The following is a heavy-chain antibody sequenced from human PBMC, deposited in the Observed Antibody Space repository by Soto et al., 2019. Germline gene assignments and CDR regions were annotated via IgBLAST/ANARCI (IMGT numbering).Heavy chain of an antibody. D-gene: IGHD3-22*01. CDR3: ARHSIVHDYSYYCDY. V-gene: IGHV3-48*02. J-gene: IGHJ4*02. CDR1: GFTFSSYG. Sequence: GGSLRLSCAASGFTFSSYGMNWVRQAPGKGLEWVSYISSSGHTIYYADSVKGRFTISRDHAKNSLYLQMNSLRDDDTAVYYCARHSIVHDYSYYCDYWGQGALVTVSS. CDR2: ISSSGHTI.